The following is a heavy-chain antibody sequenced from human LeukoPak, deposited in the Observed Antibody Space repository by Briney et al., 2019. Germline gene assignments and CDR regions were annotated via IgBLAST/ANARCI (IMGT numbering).Heavy chain of an antibody. CDR2: IYHSGST. CDR1: GGSISSSNW. D-gene: IGHD6-19*01. Sequence: SETLSLTCAVSGGSISSSNWWSWVRPPPGKGLEWIGEIYHSGSTNYNPSLKSRVTISVDKSKNQFSLKLSSVTAADTAVYYCASWQWLVGSDYWGQGTLVTVSS. J-gene: IGHJ4*02. V-gene: IGHV4-4*02. CDR3: ASWQWLVGSDY.